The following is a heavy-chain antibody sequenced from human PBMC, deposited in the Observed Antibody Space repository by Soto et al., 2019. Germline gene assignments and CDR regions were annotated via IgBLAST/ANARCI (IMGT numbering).Heavy chain of an antibody. CDR2: ISNDGSNK. CDR3: ARDYYKYYDSSGYYRSPAY. Sequence: GGALILSCAASGFSLSTYGMHWVRQAPGKGLEWVAFISNDGSNKYYADSVKGRFTISRDNSRNTLYLQMNSLRAEDTAVYYCARDYYKYYDSSGYYRSPAYWGQGTLVTSPQ. D-gene: IGHD3-22*01. V-gene: IGHV3-30*03. J-gene: IGHJ4*02. CDR1: GFSLSTYG.